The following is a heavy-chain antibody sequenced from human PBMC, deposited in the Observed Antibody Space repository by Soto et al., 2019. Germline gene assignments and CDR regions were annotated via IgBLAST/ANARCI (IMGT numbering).Heavy chain of an antibody. CDR1: GFMFTNHG. V-gene: IGHV3-33*01. J-gene: IGHJ5*02. Sequence: PGGSLRLSCAASGFMFTNHGMHWVRQAPGKGLEWVAVIWSDGNKRYYADSVRGRFTVSRDTSNNTLYLQMNNLRAEDTAIYYYNQYNWFDPWGQGTLVTVSS. CDR3: NQYNWFDP. CDR2: IWSDGNKR.